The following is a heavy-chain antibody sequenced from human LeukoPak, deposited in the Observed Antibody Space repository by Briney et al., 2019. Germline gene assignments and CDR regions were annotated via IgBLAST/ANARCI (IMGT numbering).Heavy chain of an antibody. Sequence: SETLSLTCTVSGGSISSSSYYWDWIRQPPGKGLEWIGSIYYSGSTYYNPSLKSRVTISVDTSKNQFSLKLSSVTAADTAVYYCARSRDYDFWSGYYMDVWGKGTTVTVSS. CDR3: ARSRDYDFWSGYYMDV. CDR1: GGSISSSSYY. CDR2: IYYSGST. D-gene: IGHD3-3*01. J-gene: IGHJ6*03. V-gene: IGHV4-39*07.